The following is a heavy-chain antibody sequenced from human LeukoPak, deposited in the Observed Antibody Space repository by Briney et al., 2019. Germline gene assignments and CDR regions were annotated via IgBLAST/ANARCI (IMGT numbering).Heavy chain of an antibody. D-gene: IGHD6-13*01. CDR3: ARGTIAAALVMDY. CDR2: IYPGDSDT. V-gene: IGHV5-51*01. CDR1: GYDFTTYW. Sequence: GESLKISCKGSGYDFTTYWIGWVRQMPGKGLEWMGIIYPGDSDTRYSPSFQGHVTISADKSISTAYLRWSSLKASDTAMYYCARGTIAAALVMDYWGQGTLVTVSS. J-gene: IGHJ4*02.